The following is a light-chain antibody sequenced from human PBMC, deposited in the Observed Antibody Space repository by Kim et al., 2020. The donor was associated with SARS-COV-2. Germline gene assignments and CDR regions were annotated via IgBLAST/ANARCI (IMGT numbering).Light chain of an antibody. Sequence: EIVMTQSPATLSVSPGERATLSCRASQSVNSNLAWYQQKPGQVPRILIYAASTRATGIPARFSGSGSGTEFTLTISSLQSEDFVVYYCQQYNNWPRTFGQGTKVDIK. CDR2: AAS. CDR3: QQYNNWPRT. CDR1: QSVNSN. J-gene: IGKJ1*01. V-gene: IGKV3-15*01.